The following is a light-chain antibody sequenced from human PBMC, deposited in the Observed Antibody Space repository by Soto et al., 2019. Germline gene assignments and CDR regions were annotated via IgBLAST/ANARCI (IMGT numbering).Light chain of an antibody. CDR2: RGS. CDR1: QTVSSW. V-gene: IGKV1-5*03. J-gene: IGKJ1*01. CDR3: QQYNSFWT. Sequence: DIQMTQSPSTLSASVGDTVTITCRASQTVSSWLAWYQQKPGKAPKLLVYRGSSLQMGVPSRFSGSGSGTELTLTISSLQPDDFATYYCQQYNSFWTFGQGTKVEMK.